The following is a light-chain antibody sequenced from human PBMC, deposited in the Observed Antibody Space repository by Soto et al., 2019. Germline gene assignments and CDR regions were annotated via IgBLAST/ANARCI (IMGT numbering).Light chain of an antibody. CDR1: QDSSNF. CDR2: DAS. V-gene: IGKV1-33*01. CDR3: QQYENLPRT. J-gene: IGKJ4*01. Sequence: DVKMTQSPSALSASAGDRITIPSQTSQDSSNFINWYQQPPAEAPQLVIYDASTVQTGGPSRFRGSGAGTDFTFTIASLQTEEFVTYFCQQYENLPRTFGGGTTVEIK.